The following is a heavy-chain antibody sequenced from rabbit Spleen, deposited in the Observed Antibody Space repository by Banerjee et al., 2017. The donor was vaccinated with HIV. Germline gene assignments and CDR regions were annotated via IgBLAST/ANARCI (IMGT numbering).Heavy chain of an antibody. CDR1: GFSFSSSYY. V-gene: IGHV1S45*01. D-gene: IGHD1-1*01. CDR3: ARDLTSVIGWNFNL. Sequence: QEQLEESGGDLVKPEGSLTLTCTASGFSFSSSYYMYWVRQAPGKGLEWIACINAATAKPVYATWAKGRFTISRTSSTTVTLRMTSLTVADRATYFCARDLTSVIGWNFNLWGQGTLVTVS. CDR2: INAATAKP. J-gene: IGHJ4*01.